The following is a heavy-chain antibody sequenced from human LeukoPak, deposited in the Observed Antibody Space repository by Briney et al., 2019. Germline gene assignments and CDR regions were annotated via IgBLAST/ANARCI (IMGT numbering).Heavy chain of an antibody. J-gene: IGHJ6*02. Sequence: RSSETLSLTCTVSGGSISSYYWNWIRQPPGKGLEWIGYINYIRTTDYNPSLKSRVTISLDTSKNWFSLKLSSVTAADTAMYYCARSYSSSDHYYYYGMDVWGQGTTVTVSS. V-gene: IGHV4-59*08. CDR2: INYIRTT. CDR3: ARSYSSSDHYYYYGMDV. CDR1: GGSISSYY. D-gene: IGHD6-13*01.